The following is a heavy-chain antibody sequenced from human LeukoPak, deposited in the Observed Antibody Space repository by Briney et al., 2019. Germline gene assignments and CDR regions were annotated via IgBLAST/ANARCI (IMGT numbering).Heavy chain of an antibody. CDR1: GFTFSRYG. D-gene: IGHD3-22*01. Sequence: GGSLRLSCAASGFTFSRYGMEWVRQAPGKGLEWVAFIRNDGSDQYYADSVKGRFTISRDNSKNTLYLQMNSLRAEDTAVYYCAKNYYDTSDYQGHDAFDIWGQGTMVTVSS. J-gene: IGHJ3*02. V-gene: IGHV3-30*02. CDR2: IRNDGSDQ. CDR3: AKNYYDTSDYQGHDAFDI.